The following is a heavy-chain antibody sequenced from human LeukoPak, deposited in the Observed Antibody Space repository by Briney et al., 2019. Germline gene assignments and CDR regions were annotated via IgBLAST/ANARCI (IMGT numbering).Heavy chain of an antibody. D-gene: IGHD3-22*01. Sequence: ASVKVSCKASGYTFTSYYMHWVRQAPGQGLEWMGIINPSGGSTSYAQKFQGRVTMTRNTSTSTVYMELSSLRSEDTAVYYCARDDSSGYRPFYWGQGTLGTVSS. J-gene: IGHJ4*02. CDR1: GYTFTSYY. V-gene: IGHV1-46*03. CDR2: INPSGGST. CDR3: ARDDSSGYRPFY.